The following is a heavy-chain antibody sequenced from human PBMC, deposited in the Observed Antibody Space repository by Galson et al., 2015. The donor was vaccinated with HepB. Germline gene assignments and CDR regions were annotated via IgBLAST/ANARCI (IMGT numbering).Heavy chain of an antibody. CDR3: AIIAAAVNFDY. J-gene: IGHJ4*02. CDR2: ISSSSSYI. V-gene: IGHV3-21*01. D-gene: IGHD6-13*01. CDR1: GFTFSSYS. Sequence: SLRLSCAASGFTFSSYSMNWVRQAPGKGLEWVSSISSSSSYIYYADSVKGRFTISRDNAKTSLYLQMNSLRAEDTAVYYCAIIAAAVNFDYWGQGALVTVSS.